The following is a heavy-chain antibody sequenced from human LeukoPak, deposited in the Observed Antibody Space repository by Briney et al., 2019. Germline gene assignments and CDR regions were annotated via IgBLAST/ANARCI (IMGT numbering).Heavy chain of an antibody. V-gene: IGHV1-8*01. CDR3: ARGARGDKFGTVIGY. J-gene: IGHJ4*02. CDR2: MNSNSGNT. Sequence: ASVSVSCTASGYTFTSYDINWVRQAPGQGLEWIGWMNSNSGNTGYAQKFQGTVTMPRNTSISTAYMELSSLRSEDTAVYYCARGARGDKFGTVIGYWGQGTLVTVSS. CDR1: GYTFTSYD. D-gene: IGHD4-17*01.